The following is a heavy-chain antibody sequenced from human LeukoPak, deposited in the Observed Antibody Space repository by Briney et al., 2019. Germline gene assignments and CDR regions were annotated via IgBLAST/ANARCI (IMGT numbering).Heavy chain of an antibody. J-gene: IGHJ4*02. V-gene: IGHV4-61*02. D-gene: IGHD5-18*01. CDR1: GGSISSGSYY. Sequence: SQTLSLTCTVSGGSISSGSYYWSWIRQPAGKGLEWIGRIYTSGSTNYNPSLKSRVTISVDTSKNQFSLKLSSVTAADTAVYYCAGYSYGSLFDYWGQGTLVTVSS. CDR3: AGYSYGSLFDY. CDR2: IYTSGST.